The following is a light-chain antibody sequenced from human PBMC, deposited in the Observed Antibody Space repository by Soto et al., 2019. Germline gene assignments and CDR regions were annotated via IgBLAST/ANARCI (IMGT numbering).Light chain of an antibody. CDR2: WAS. J-gene: IGKJ1*01. V-gene: IGKV4-1*01. CDR1: QSVLYTSDNKNY. Sequence: DIVMTQSPDTLAVSLGERATINCKSSQSVLYTSDNKNYLAWYQQKPGQPPKLLIYWASTRESGVPDRFSGSGSGTDFTLTISSLQAEDVAVYYCQQYYSTPWTFGQGTNVEV. CDR3: QQYYSTPWT.